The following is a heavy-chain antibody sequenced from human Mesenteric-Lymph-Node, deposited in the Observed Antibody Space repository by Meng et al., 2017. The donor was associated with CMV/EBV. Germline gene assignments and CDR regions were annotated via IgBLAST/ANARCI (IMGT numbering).Heavy chain of an antibody. Sequence: ASVKVSCKASGYTFTGYYMHWVRQAPGQGLEWMGWINPNSGGTNYAQKFQGRVTMTRDTSISTAYMELSRLRSDDTAVYYCARWGEYSSPPAYYYYGMDVWGQGTTVTVSS. D-gene: IGHD6-6*01. V-gene: IGHV1-2*02. CDR2: INPNSGGT. CDR1: GYTFTGYY. CDR3: ARWGEYSSPPAYYYYGMDV. J-gene: IGHJ6*02.